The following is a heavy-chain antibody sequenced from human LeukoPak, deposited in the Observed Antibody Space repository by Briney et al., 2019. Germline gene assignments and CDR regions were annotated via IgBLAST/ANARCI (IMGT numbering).Heavy chain of an antibody. V-gene: IGHV4-4*07. J-gene: IGHJ4*02. CDR1: GGSISSYY. CDR3: ARHGLAAAHFDY. CDR2: IYTSGST. D-gene: IGHD6-13*01. Sequence: SETLSLTCTVSGGSISSYYWSWIRQPAGKGLEWIGRIYTSGSTNYNPSLKSRVTMSVDTSKNQFSLKLSSVTAADTAAYYCARHGLAAAHFDYWGQGTLVTVSS.